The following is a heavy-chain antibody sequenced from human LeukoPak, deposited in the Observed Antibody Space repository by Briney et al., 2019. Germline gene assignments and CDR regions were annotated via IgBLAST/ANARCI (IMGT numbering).Heavy chain of an antibody. Sequence: GGSLRLSCAASGFTFSSYWMSWARQAPGKGLEWVANIKQDGSEKYYVDSVKGRFTISRDNAKNSLYLQMNSLRAEDTAVYYCARSIFLEWLFTDYWGQGTLVTVSS. D-gene: IGHD3-3*01. CDR2: IKQDGSEK. V-gene: IGHV3-7*01. J-gene: IGHJ4*02. CDR3: ARSIFLEWLFTDY. CDR1: GFTFSSYW.